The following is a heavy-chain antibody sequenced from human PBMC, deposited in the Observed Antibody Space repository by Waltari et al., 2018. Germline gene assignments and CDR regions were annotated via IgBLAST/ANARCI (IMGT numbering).Heavy chain of an antibody. J-gene: IGHJ4*02. CDR3: ATSYSYSDGSHFFNHHLDF. V-gene: IGHV1-69*02. CDR1: EDSIDS. CDR2: ISPVFAMT. D-gene: IGHD3-16*01. Sequence: QVQLVQSGPEVKKSGSSVKVSCKAYEDSIDSLTWVRQDPGRGFGWVGRISPVFAMTSYSQDFEGRFTITADKSTNTAYMDLNSLTSEDTAVYFCATSYSYSDGSHFFNHHLDFWGRGTLVSVSS.